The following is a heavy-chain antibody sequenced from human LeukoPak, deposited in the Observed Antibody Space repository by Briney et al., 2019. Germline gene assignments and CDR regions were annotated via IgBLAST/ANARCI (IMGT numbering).Heavy chain of an antibody. Sequence: SETLSLTCTVSGGSISSSSYYWGWIRQPPGKGLEWIGSIYYSGSTYYNPSLKSRVTISVDTSKNQFSPKLSSVTAADTAVYYCQCGDTAMNYYYGMDVWGQGTTVTVSS. V-gene: IGHV4-39*07. CDR1: GGSISSSSYY. D-gene: IGHD5-18*01. J-gene: IGHJ6*02. CDR2: IYYSGST. CDR3: QCGDTAMNYYYGMDV.